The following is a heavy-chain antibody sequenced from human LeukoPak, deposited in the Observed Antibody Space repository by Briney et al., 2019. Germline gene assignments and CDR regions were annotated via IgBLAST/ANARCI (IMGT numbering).Heavy chain of an antibody. CDR2: IYYSGST. J-gene: IGHJ6*04. V-gene: IGHV4-59*01. CDR3: ARDEGIYAGYYYGMDV. Sequence: SETLSLTCTVSGGSISSYYWSWIRQPPGKGLEWIGYIYYSGSTNYNPSLKSRVTIPVDTSKNQFSLKLSSVTAADTAVYYCARDEGIYAGYYYGMDVWGKGTTVTVSS. D-gene: IGHD2/OR15-2a*01. CDR1: GGSISSYY.